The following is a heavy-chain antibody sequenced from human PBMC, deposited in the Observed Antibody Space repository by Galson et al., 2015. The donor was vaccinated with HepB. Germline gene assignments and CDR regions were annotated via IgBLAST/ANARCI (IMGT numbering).Heavy chain of an antibody. CDR2: ISGYTGDT. CDR1: GYSFSSYG. D-gene: IGHD1-14*01. J-gene: IGHJ4*02. V-gene: IGHV1-18*04. CDR3: VRDSSSGTEIHGDYFDY. Sequence: SVKVSCKASGYSFSSYGITWVRQAPGQGLEWMGWISGYTGDTKYALKVQGRVTMTTDTSTSTAYMEVRSLRSDDTAVYYCVRDSSSGTEIHGDYFDYWGQGTLVTVSS.